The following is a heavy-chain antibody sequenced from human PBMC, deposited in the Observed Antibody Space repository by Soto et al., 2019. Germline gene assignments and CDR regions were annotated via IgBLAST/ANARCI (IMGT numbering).Heavy chain of an antibody. J-gene: IGHJ5*02. Sequence: ASVKVSCKAPGDTFTSYYLNWVRQAPGQGLEWMGVINPHGGSTKYAQKFQGRITMTRDTSRSTVYMELSSLRSDDTAIYYCARSSGGDFGIIIEGSNWFDPWGQGTLVTVSS. CDR3: ARSSGGDFGIIIEGSNWFDP. CDR2: INPHGGST. V-gene: IGHV1-46*01. D-gene: IGHD3-3*01. CDR1: GDTFTSYY.